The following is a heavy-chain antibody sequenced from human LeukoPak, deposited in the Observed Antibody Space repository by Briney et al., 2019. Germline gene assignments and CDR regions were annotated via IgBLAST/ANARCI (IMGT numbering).Heavy chain of an antibody. CDR1: GFTFSSYA. D-gene: IGHD3-3*01. V-gene: IGHV3-23*01. Sequence: PGGSLRLSCAASGFTFSSYAMSWVRQAPGKGLEWVSAISGSGGSTYYADSVKGRFTISRDNSKNTLYLQMNSLRAEDTAVYYCAKVRSKSGYPPPPVDYWGQGTLVTVSS. CDR3: AKVRSKSGYPPPPVDY. J-gene: IGHJ4*02. CDR2: ISGSGGST.